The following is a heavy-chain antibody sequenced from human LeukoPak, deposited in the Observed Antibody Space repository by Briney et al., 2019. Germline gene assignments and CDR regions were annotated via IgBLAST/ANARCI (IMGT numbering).Heavy chain of an antibody. CDR2: ISSDGSNT. Sequence: GESLRLSCAASGFTVSSFWMHWVRQAPGKGLVWVSRISSDGSNTYYADSVKGRFTISRDTAMNTLYLQMNSLRVEDTADYYCTRGRGSYGWFDPWGQGTQVTVSS. CDR3: TRGRGSYGWFDP. CDR1: GFTVSSFW. D-gene: IGHD3-10*01. V-gene: IGHV3-74*01. J-gene: IGHJ5*02.